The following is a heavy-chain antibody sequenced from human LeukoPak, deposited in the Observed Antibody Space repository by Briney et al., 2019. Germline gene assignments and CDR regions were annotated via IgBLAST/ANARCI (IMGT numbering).Heavy chain of an antibody. CDR3: AGRPTGYSSGYIH. CDR2: MRSAGTT. V-gene: IGHV3-53*01. D-gene: IGHD5-18*01. CDR1: GFTVSSYY. Sequence: GGSLRLSCAAFGFTVSSYYMSWVRQAPGKGLEWVSVMRSAGTTSYADCVKGRFTISRDNSENIVYLQMNNLRVEDTAVYYCAGRPTGYSSGYIHWGQGTLVTVSS. J-gene: IGHJ4*02.